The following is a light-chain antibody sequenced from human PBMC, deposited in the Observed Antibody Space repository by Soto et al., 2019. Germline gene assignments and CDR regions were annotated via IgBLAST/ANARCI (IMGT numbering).Light chain of an antibody. J-gene: IGKJ2*01. CDR2: GAF. CDR3: QQYGSSLYT. Sequence: EILMTQSPVTLSVSPGERATLSCRASQSVSSNLAWYQQKPGQAPSLLIYGAFTRATGIPARFSGSGSGTDFTLTINRLEPEDFAVYYCQQYGSSLYTFGQGTKVDIK. V-gene: IGKV3-15*01. CDR1: QSVSSN.